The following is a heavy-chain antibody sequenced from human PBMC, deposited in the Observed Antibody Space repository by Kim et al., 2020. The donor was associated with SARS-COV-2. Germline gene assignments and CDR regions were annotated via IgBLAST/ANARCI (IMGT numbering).Heavy chain of an antibody. D-gene: IGHD3-22*01. V-gene: IGHV4-31*03. J-gene: IGHJ3*02. CDR3: ARCRHTMIVVETAFDI. Sequence: SETLSLTCTVSGGSISSGGYYWSWIRQHPGKGLEWIGYIYYSGSTYYNPSLKSRVTISVDTSKNQFSLKLSSVTAADTAVYYCARCRHTMIVVETAFDIWGQGTMVTVSS. CDR1: GGSISSGGYY. CDR2: IYYSGST.